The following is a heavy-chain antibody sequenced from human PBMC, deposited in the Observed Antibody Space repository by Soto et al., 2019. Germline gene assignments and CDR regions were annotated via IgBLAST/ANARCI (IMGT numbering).Heavy chain of an antibody. CDR1: GGSISSGGYY. J-gene: IGHJ6*03. Sequence: SETLSLTCTVSGGSISSGGYYWSWIRQHPGKGLEWIGYIYYSGSTYYNPYLKSRVTISIDTSKNQFSLKLSSVTAADTAVYYCARLANIVVTNYYYYYMDVWGKGTTVTVSS. CDR2: IYYSGST. CDR3: ARLANIVVTNYYYYYMDV. V-gene: IGHV4-31*03. D-gene: IGHD5-12*01.